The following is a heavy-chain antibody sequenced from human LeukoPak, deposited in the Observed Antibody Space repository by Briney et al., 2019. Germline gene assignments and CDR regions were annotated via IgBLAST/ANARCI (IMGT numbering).Heavy chain of an antibody. J-gene: IGHJ5*02. CDR1: GYTFDTYW. Sequence: GESLKISCKGSGYTFDTYWIAWVRQMPGKGLEWMGIIYPGDSDTRYSPSFQGQVTISADKSTSTAYLQWSTLKASDTAMYYCARRRGLAGWLDPWGQGTLVTVSS. CDR3: ARRRGLAGWLDP. V-gene: IGHV5-51*01. D-gene: IGHD3-3*02. CDR2: IYPGDSDT.